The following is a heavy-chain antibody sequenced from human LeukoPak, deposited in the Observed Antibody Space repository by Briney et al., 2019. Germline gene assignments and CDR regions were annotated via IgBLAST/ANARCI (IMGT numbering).Heavy chain of an antibody. CDR1: GFTVSSNY. J-gene: IGHJ4*02. D-gene: IGHD5-24*01. V-gene: IGHV3-53*01. CDR2: IYSGGST. CDR3: ARDRPYKGFDY. Sequence: GGSLRLSCAASGFTVSSNYMSWARQAPGKGLEWVSVIYSGGSTYYADSVKGRFTISRDNSKNTLYLQMNSLRAEDTAVYYCARDRPYKGFDYWGQGTLVTVSS.